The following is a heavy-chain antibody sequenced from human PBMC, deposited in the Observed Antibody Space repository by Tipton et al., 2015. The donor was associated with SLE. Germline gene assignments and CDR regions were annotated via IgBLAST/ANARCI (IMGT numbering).Heavy chain of an antibody. CDR1: GGSFSGYY. Sequence: TLSLTCAVYGGSFSGYYWSWIRQPPGKGLEWIGEINHSGSTNYNPSLKSRITISVDTSKNQFSLRLSSVTAADTAVYYCARGRPRATQAWGGYYYYMDVWDKGTTVTVSS. D-gene: IGHD3-16*01. CDR3: ARGRPRATQAWGGYYYYMDV. J-gene: IGHJ6*03. CDR2: INHSGST. V-gene: IGHV4-34*01.